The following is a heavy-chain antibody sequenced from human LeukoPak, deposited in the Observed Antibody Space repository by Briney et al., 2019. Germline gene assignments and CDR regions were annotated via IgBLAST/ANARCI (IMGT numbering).Heavy chain of an antibody. D-gene: IGHD1-7*01. Sequence: MPSETLSLTCTVSGYSISSGYYWGWIRQPPGKGLEWIRSIYYSGSTYYNPSLKSRVTISVDTSKNQFSLKLSSVTAADTAVYYCARDRIPGTGARYYYYYYMDVWGKGTTVTVSS. J-gene: IGHJ6*03. V-gene: IGHV4-38-2*02. CDR3: ARDRIPGTGARYYYYYYMDV. CDR2: IYYSGST. CDR1: GYSISSGYY.